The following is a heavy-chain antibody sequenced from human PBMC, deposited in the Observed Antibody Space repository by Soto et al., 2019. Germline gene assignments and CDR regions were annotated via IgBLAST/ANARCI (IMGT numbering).Heavy chain of an antibody. V-gene: IGHV4-59*01. Sequence: QVQLQESGPGLVKPSETLSLTCTVSGGSISSYYWSWIRQPPGKGLEWIGYIYYSGSTNYNPSLTSRVTISVDTSKNQFSLKLSSVTAADTAVYYCARTGYYYGMDVWGQGTTVTVSS. J-gene: IGHJ6*02. CDR1: GGSISSYY. CDR3: ARTGYYYGMDV. CDR2: IYYSGST.